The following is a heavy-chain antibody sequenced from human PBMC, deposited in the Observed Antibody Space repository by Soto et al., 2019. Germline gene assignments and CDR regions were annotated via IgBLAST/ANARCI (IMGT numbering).Heavy chain of an antibody. CDR1: GGSISSGGYY. V-gene: IGHV4-31*03. D-gene: IGHD6-13*01. J-gene: IGHJ5*02. CDR3: ARQGAAAGTMWFDP. Sequence: SETLSLTCTVSGGSISSGGYYWSWIRQHPGKGLEWIGYIYYSGSTYYNPSLKSRVTISVDTSKNQFSLKLSSVTAADTAVYYCARQGAAAGTMWFDPWGQGTLVTVSS. CDR2: IYYSGST.